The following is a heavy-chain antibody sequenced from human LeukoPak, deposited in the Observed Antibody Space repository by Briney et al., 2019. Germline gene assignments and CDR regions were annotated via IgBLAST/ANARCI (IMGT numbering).Heavy chain of an antibody. CDR3: ARIQSYCSSTSCYDNWFDP. Sequence: SVKVSCKASGGTFSSYAISWVRQAPGQGLEWMGGIIPIFGTANYAQKFQGRVTITADESTSIAYMELSSLRSEDTAVYYCARIQSYCSSTSCYDNWFDPWGQGTLVTVSS. CDR2: IIPIFGTA. CDR1: GGTFSSYA. V-gene: IGHV1-69*01. D-gene: IGHD2-2*01. J-gene: IGHJ5*02.